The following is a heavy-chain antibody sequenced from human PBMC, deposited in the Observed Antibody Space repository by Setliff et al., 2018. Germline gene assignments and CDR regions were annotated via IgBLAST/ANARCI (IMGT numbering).Heavy chain of an antibody. CDR1: GYSFTGYY. D-gene: IGHD6-13*01. CDR3: ARGGMAAAGRKGVFED. V-gene: IGHV1-46*01. J-gene: IGHJ4*01. Sequence: ASVKVSCKASGYSFTGYYMHWVRQAPGQGLEWMGIIHTGGGSASYAQKFQGRVAMTSDTSTSTVYMEVNSVRSDDTAIYYCARGGMAAAGRKGVFEDWGHRTLVTVSS. CDR2: IHTGGGSA.